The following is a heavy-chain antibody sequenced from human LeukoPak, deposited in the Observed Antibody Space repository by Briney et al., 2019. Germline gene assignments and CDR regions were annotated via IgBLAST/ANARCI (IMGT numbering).Heavy chain of an antibody. CDR3: ATYRQVLLPFES. J-gene: IGHJ4*02. V-gene: IGHV3-23*01. Sequence: GGSLRLSCAASGFTFNNCGMSWVRQAPGKGLEWVSTISGSGGSTYYADSVKGRFTISRDNSKNTLYLQINSLRAEDTAIYYCATYRQVLLPFESWGQGTLVTVSS. CDR1: GFTFNNCG. CDR2: ISGSGGST. D-gene: IGHD2-8*02.